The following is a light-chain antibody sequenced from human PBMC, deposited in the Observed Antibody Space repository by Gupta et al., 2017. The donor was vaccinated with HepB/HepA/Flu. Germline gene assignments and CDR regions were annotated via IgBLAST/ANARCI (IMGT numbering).Light chain of an antibody. CDR3: QQYNNWPPLT. V-gene: IGKV3-15*01. Sequence: EIVMTQSPATLSVSPGERATLTCRASQSVSSNLAWYQRKPGQAPRLLIYGAATRATGIPARFSGSGSGTEFTLTISSRQSEDVAVYYCQQYNNWPPLTFGPGTKVEIK. J-gene: IGKJ1*01. CDR2: GAA. CDR1: QSVSSN.